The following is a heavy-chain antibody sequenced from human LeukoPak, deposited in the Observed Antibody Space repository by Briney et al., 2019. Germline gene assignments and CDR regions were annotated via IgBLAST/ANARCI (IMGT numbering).Heavy chain of an antibody. CDR3: GRVPRTTHAFDV. V-gene: IGHV3-48*03. CDR1: GFTFSSYE. D-gene: IGHD1-1*01. CDR2: ISNGGLSI. Sequence: PGXXLRLSCAASGFTFSSYEMNWVRQAPGKGLEWVSYISNGGLSIYYADSVKGRFTISRDNAKNSLYLRMNSLRAEDTAVYYCGRVPRTTHAFDVWGRGTMVTVSS. J-gene: IGHJ3*01.